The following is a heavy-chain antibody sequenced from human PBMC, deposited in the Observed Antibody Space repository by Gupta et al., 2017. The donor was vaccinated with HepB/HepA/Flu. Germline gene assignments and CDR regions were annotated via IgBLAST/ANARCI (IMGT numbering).Heavy chain of an antibody. CDR1: GFNFSTSW. V-gene: IGHV3-7*04. CDR2: IKQDGSEK. Sequence: EVQLVESGGGLVQPGGSLRLSCVASGFNFSTSWMSWVRQAPGKGLEWVAIIKQDGSEKHFVDSVKGRFTMSRDNAKDSLYLQMNSLRAEDTAVYYCARAGGYGGYYFDYWGQGTLVTVSS. D-gene: IGHD5-12*01. J-gene: IGHJ4*02. CDR3: ARAGGYGGYYFDY.